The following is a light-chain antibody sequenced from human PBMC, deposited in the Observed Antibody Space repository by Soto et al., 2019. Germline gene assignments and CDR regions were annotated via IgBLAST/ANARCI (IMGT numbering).Light chain of an antibody. Sequence: IQVTQTPSTLSGSVGDRVTITCRASQTISSWLAWYQQKPGKAPKLLIYKASTLKSGVPSRFSGSGSGTEFTLTISSLQPDDFATYYCKHYNSYSEAFGQGTKVDIK. V-gene: IGKV1-5*03. J-gene: IGKJ1*01. CDR3: KHYNSYSEA. CDR2: KAS. CDR1: QTISSW.